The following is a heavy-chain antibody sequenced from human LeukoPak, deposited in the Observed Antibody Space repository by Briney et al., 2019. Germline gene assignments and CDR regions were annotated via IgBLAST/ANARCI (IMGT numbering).Heavy chain of an antibody. CDR3: ARDPIAAVRFDY. D-gene: IGHD6-13*01. CDR2: IWYDGSNK. Sequence: PGRSLRLSCAASGFTFTSYGMHWVRQAPGKGREWVAVIWYDGSNKYYADSVKGRFTISRDNSKNTLYLQMNSLRAEDTAVYYCARDPIAAVRFDYWGQGTLVTVSS. CDR1: GFTFTSYG. J-gene: IGHJ4*02. V-gene: IGHV3-33*01.